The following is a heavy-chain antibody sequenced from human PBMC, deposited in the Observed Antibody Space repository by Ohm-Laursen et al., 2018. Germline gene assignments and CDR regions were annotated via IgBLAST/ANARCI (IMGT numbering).Heavy chain of an antibody. J-gene: IGHJ5*02. CDR3: ASMGTGYYDILTAPVWFDP. CDR2: ISGSGGST. CDR1: GFTFSSYA. Sequence: GSLRLSCAASGFTFSSYAMSWVRQAPGKGLEWVSAISGSGGSTYYADSVKGRFTISRDNSKNTLYLQMNSLRAEDTAVYYCASMGTGYYDILTAPVWFDPWGQGTLVTVSS. D-gene: IGHD3-9*01. V-gene: IGHV3-23*01.